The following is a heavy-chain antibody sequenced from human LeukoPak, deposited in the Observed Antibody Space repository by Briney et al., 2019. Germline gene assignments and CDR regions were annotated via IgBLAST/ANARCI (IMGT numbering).Heavy chain of an antibody. Sequence: PGGSLRLSCAASGFTFSSYAMHWVRQAPGNGLEWVATISYHGSTKYYADSVKGRFTISRDNSKNTLYLQMNSLRGEDTAVYYCVRPPGYYYDYGMDVWGQGTTVTVSS. CDR2: ISYHGSTK. V-gene: IGHV3-30-3*01. J-gene: IGHJ6*02. CDR3: VRPPGYYYDYGMDV. CDR1: GFTFSSYA.